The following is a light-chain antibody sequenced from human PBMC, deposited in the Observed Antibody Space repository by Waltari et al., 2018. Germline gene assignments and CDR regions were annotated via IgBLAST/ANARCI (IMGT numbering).Light chain of an antibody. J-gene: IGKJ2*01. V-gene: IGKV3-15*01. CDR1: QRVSSN. CDR2: GAS. Sequence: EILMTQSPATLSVSPGERATLSSRSSQRVSSNLALYQQKPGQAPRRIIYGASTRATGIPARFSGRGSGTEFTLTISSLQSEDFAVYYCQQYNTWPPQDTFGQGTKLEI. CDR3: QQYNTWPPQDT.